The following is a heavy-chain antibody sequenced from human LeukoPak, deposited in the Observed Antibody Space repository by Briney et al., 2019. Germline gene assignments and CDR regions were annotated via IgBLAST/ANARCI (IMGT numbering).Heavy chain of an antibody. Sequence: ASVKVSCKASGYTFTGYYMHWVRQAPRQGLEWMGWINPNSGGTNYAQKFQGRVTVTRDTSISTAYMELSRLRSDDTAVYYCARAGGAAGDYYYYYGMDVWGQGTTVTVSS. D-gene: IGHD3-10*01. CDR2: INPNSGGT. CDR3: ARAGGAAGDYYYYYGMDV. J-gene: IGHJ6*02. V-gene: IGHV1-2*02. CDR1: GYTFTGYY.